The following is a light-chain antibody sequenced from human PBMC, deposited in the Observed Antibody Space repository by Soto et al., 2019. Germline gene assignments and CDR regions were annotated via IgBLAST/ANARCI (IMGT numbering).Light chain of an antibody. CDR1: SSDVGSFNF. CDR2: EVT. Sequence: QSVLTQPASVSGSPGQSITISCTRTSSDVGSFNFVSWYQQHPGKAPKVMIYEVTKRPSGVSDRFSGSKSGNTASLTISGRQAEDEADYYCCSDAGRSTYVFGTGTKLTVL. J-gene: IGLJ1*01. V-gene: IGLV2-23*02. CDR3: CSDAGRSTYV.